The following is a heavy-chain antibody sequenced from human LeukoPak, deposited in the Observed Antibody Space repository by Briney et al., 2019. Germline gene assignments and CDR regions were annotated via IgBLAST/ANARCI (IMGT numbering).Heavy chain of an antibody. J-gene: IGHJ5*02. CDR1: GGSISSYY. V-gene: IGHV4-59*01. CDR3: ARALLTDVYQGWFDP. CDR2: IYYSGST. Sequence: SETLSLTCTVSGGSISSYYWSWIRQPPGKGLEWIGYIYYSGSTNYNPSLKSRVTISVDTSKNQFSLKLSSVTAADTAVYYCARALLTDVYQGWFDPWGQGTLVTVSS. D-gene: IGHD3-9*01.